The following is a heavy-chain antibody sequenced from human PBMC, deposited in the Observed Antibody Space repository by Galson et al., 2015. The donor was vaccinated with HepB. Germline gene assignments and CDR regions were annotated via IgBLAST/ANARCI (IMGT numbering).Heavy chain of an antibody. J-gene: IGHJ3*01. D-gene: IGHD3-22*01. V-gene: IGHV3-53*01. Sequence: SLRXXXAAXXFPVSNSYMTWIXXXPGKGLEWVSLIYSGGSTYYADSVKGRFTISRDNSKNTLFLQMNSLRAEDTAMYYCARDDDGSGYXXTFDLWGQGTMV. CDR2: IYSGGST. CDR1: XFPVSNSY. CDR3: ARDDDGSGYXXTFDL.